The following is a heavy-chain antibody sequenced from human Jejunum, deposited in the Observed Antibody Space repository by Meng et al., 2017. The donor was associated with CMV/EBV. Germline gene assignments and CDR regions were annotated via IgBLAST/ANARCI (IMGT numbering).Heavy chain of an antibody. CDR1: GFSVTTSGVA. V-gene: IGHV2-5*02. Sequence: PLKESGPTLVNPTQTLPLTCTFSGFSVTTSGVAVGWIRQPPGKALEWLALIYWDDDTRYSPSLKSRLTITKDSSKSQVVLTMTNMGPVDTATYYCAHRPSGYGGDFWFHWGQGTLVTVSS. D-gene: IGHD2-21*01. CDR3: AHRPSGYGGDFWFH. J-gene: IGHJ4*02. CDR2: IYWDDDT.